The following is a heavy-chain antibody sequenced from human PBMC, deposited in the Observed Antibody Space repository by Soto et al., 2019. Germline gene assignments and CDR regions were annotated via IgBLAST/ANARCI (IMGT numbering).Heavy chain of an antibody. CDR3: ARLIVFEGSVRPFDY. J-gene: IGHJ4*02. CDR2: ISSSSSYI. Sequence: GGSLRLSCAASGFTFSSYSVNWVRQAPGKGLEWVSSISSSSSYIYYADSVKGRFTISRDNAKNSLYLQMNSLRAEDTAVYYCARLIVFEGSVRPFDYWGQGTLVTVSS. CDR1: GFTFSSYS. D-gene: IGHD1-26*01. V-gene: IGHV3-21*01.